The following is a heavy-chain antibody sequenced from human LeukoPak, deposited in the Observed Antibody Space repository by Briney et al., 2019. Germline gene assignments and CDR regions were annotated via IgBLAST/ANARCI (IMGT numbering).Heavy chain of an antibody. Sequence: ASVKVSCKASGYTFTNYNMHWVRQAPGQGLEWMGMINPSGDSTTYAQRFQGRVTLTRDTSTTTVYMELSRLKSEDTAVYYCRRSLDYWGQGTLVTVSS. CDR3: RRSLDY. J-gene: IGHJ4*02. V-gene: IGHV1-46*01. CDR1: GYTFTNYN. D-gene: IGHD3-10*01. CDR2: INPSGDST.